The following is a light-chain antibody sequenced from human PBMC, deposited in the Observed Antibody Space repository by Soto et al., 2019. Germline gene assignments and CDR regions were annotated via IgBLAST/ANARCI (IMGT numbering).Light chain of an antibody. CDR3: QQYGTSLWT. Sequence: EIVLTQSPGTLSLSLGERVTLSCRASQSVSSSYLAWYQQKPGQAPRLLIYAASSRATGIPDRFSGGGAGTDFTLTISRLEPEDFAVYYCQQYGTSLWTFGQGTKVDIK. CDR1: QSVSSSY. J-gene: IGKJ1*01. CDR2: AAS. V-gene: IGKV3-20*01.